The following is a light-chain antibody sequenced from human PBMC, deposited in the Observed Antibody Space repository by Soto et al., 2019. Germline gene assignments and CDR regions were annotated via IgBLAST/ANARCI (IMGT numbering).Light chain of an antibody. Sequence: EIVLTQSPATLSLSPGERATLSCRASQSVSSYLDWYQQKPGQAPRLLIYDASNRATGIPARFSVSGSGTDFTLTISSLEPEDFAVYYCQQRSNWPPALTFGGGTKVEIK. J-gene: IGKJ4*01. CDR1: QSVSSY. V-gene: IGKV3-11*01. CDR2: DAS. CDR3: QQRSNWPPALT.